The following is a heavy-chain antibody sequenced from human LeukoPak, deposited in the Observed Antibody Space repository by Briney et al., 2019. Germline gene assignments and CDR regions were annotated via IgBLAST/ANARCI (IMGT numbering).Heavy chain of an antibody. J-gene: IGHJ4*02. D-gene: IGHD2-15*01. CDR2: INHSRST. V-gene: IGHV4-34*01. CDR1: GGSFSGYY. Sequence: SETLSLTCAVYGGSFSGYYWSWIRQPPGKGLEWIGEINHSRSTNYNPSLKSRVTISVDTSKNQFSLKLSSVTAADTAVYYCARGSQHRVRYCSGGSCYTTLFDYWGQGTLVTVSS. CDR3: ARGSQHRVRYCSGGSCYTTLFDY.